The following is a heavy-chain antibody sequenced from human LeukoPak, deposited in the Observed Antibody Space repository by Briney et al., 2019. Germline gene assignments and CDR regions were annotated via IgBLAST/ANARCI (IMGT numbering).Heavy chain of an antibody. CDR1: GFTVSSNY. Sequence: GGSLRLSCAASGFTVSSNYMSWVRQAPGKGLEWVSVIYSGGTTYYADSVKGRFTISRDNSKNTLYLQMNSPRAEDTAVYYCARDLGLGAFDIWGQGTMVTVSS. CDR3: ARDLGLGAFDI. D-gene: IGHD5-12*01. V-gene: IGHV3-53*01. CDR2: IYSGGTT. J-gene: IGHJ3*02.